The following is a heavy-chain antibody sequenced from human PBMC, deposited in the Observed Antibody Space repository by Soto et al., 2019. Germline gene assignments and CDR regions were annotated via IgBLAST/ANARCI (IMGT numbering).Heavy chain of an antibody. V-gene: IGHV3-15*07. D-gene: IGHD3-3*01. Sequence: EVQLVESGGGLVKPGGSLRLSCVASGFTFRNAWMNWVRQAPGKGLEWVGRIKSKTGSGTTDYAAPVKGRFTISRDDSXNXLXXQMNSLKIEDTAVYYCTTDGLHYDFWSGYNDAFDIWGQGTMVTVSS. CDR1: GFTFRNAW. J-gene: IGHJ3*02. CDR2: IKSKTGSGTT. CDR3: TTDGLHYDFWSGYNDAFDI.